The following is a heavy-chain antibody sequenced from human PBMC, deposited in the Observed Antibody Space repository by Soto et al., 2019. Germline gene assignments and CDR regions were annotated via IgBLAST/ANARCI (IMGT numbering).Heavy chain of an antibody. D-gene: IGHD2-15*01. CDR3: ARGYCSGGSCSDKRYYFDY. V-gene: IGHV1-2*04. CDR2: INPNSGGT. Sequence: ASVKVSCKASGYTFTGYYMHWVRQAPGQGLEWMGWINPNSGGTNYAQKFQGWVTMTRDTSISTAYMELSRLRSDDTAVYYCARGYCSGGSCSDKRYYFDYWGQGTLVTVSS. CDR1: GYTFTGYY. J-gene: IGHJ4*02.